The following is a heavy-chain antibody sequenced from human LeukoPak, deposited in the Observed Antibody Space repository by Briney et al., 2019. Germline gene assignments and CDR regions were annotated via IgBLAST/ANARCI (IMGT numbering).Heavy chain of an antibody. CDR3: ARQTGSGLFILP. V-gene: IGHV1-46*01. D-gene: IGHD3/OR15-3a*01. Sequence: ASVKVSCRTSGYIFTSYNIYWVRQAPGQGLEWMGIINPSGGSTNYNPSLKSRVTISVDTSKNQFSLKLSSVTAADTAVYYCARQTGSGLFILPGGQGTLVTVSS. CDR1: GYIFTSYN. J-gene: IGHJ4*02. CDR2: INPSGGST.